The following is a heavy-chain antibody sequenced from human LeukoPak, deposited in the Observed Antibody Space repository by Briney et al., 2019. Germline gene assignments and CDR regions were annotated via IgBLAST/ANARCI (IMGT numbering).Heavy chain of an antibody. CDR1: GFTFDDYT. J-gene: IGHJ4*02. Sequence: GGSLRLSCAASGFTFDDYTMHWVRQAPGKGLEWVSLISWDGGSTYCADSVKGRFTISRDNSKNSLYLQMNSLRTEDTALYYCAKDSMVRGVIGETYFDYWGQGTLVTVSS. CDR3: AKDSMVRGVIGETYFDY. CDR2: ISWDGGST. V-gene: IGHV3-43*01. D-gene: IGHD3-10*01.